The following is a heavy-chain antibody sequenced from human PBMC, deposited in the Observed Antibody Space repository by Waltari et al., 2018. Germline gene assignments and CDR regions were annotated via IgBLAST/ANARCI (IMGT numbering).Heavy chain of an antibody. CDR1: GDSISSHY. Sequence: QVQLQESGPRLVKPSETLSLTCSVSGDSISSHYWGWIRQSPGKGLEWLGYTDHNGATNYNPSLERRVTISGDTSMNQFSLRLSSVTTADTAVYYCARGRSAGGFFTFDSWGQGALVTVSS. J-gene: IGHJ4*02. D-gene: IGHD3-3*01. CDR3: ARGRSAGGFFTFDS. V-gene: IGHV4-59*11. CDR2: TDHNGAT.